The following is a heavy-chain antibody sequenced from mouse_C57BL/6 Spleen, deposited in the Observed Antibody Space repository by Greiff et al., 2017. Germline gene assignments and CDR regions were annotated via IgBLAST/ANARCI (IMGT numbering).Heavy chain of an antibody. CDR2: LYPGDGDT. V-gene: IGHV1-82*01. Sequence: VQLQQSGPELVKPGASVKISCKASGYAFSSSWMNWVKQRPGKGLEWIGRLYPGDGDTNYNGKFKGQATLTADKSSSTAYMQLSSLTSEDSAVYFCARSGDGYYEDWYFDVWGTGTTVTVSA. D-gene: IGHD2-3*01. CDR1: GYAFSSSW. CDR3: ARSGDGYYEDWYFDV. J-gene: IGHJ1*03.